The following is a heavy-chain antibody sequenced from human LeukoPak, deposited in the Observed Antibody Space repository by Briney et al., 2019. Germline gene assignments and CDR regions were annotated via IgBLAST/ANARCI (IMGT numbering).Heavy chain of an antibody. V-gene: IGHV3-20*04. CDR1: GFSFGDSG. Sequence: GGSLRLSCAASGFSFGDSGMSWVRQAPGKGLEWVSGINWNGGSTRYADSVKGRFTISRDNAKTSLYLQMNSLTAEDTALYYCARVHYGPWTGYLYYFNYWGQGTLVTVSS. J-gene: IGHJ4*02. CDR2: INWNGGST. D-gene: IGHD3/OR15-3a*01. CDR3: ARVHYGPWTGYLYYFNY.